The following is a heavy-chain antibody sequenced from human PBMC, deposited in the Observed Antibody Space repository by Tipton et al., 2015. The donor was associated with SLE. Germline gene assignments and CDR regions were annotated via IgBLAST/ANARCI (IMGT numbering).Heavy chain of an antibody. CDR2: IYYSGST. Sequence: LRLSCTVSVGSISSYYWSWIRQPPGKGLEWIGYIYYSGSTNYNPSLKSRVTISVDTSKNQFSLKLSSVTAADTAVYYCASPEYWGQGTLVTVSS. CDR1: VGSISSYY. J-gene: IGHJ4*02. CDR3: ASPEY. V-gene: IGHV4-59*08. D-gene: IGHD1-14*01.